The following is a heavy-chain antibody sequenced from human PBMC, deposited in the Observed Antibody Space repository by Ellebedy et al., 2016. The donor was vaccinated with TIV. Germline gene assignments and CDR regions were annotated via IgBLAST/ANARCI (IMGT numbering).Heavy chain of an antibody. V-gene: IGHV4-34*08. CDR3: ARYFNALDV. CDR1: GQTLDAYY. Sequence: SETLSLXXAVYGQTLDAYYRTWIRQPPGEGLEWIGEVNHRGGTNYNPSLKSRLTISVDTSKKRFSLSLTSVTAADTAVYYCARYFNALDVWGQGTTVTVSS. J-gene: IGHJ6*02. CDR2: VNHRGGT.